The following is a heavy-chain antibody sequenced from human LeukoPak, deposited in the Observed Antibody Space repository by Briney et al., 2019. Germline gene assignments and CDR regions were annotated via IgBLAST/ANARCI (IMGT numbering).Heavy chain of an antibody. J-gene: IGHJ5*02. CDR3: ARGSLYYDILTGYYTNWFDP. D-gene: IGHD3-9*01. CDR2: ISSSSSYI. Sequence: GGSLRLSCAGSGFIFSDYILDWVRQVPGKGLEWVSSISSSSSYIYYADSVKGRFTISRDNAKNSLHLQMNSLRAEDTAVYYCARGSLYYDILTGYYTNWFDPWGQGTLVTVSS. V-gene: IGHV3-21*01. CDR1: GFIFSDYI.